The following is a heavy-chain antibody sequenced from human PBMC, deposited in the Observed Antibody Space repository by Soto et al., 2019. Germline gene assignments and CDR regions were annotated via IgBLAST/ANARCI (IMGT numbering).Heavy chain of an antibody. V-gene: IGHV1-8*02. CDR3: ARGQRYYYGSESYYISVDWFDP. D-gene: IGHD3-10*01. CDR2: MNPNSGNT. Sequence: ASVKVSCKASGYTFTSYGISWVRQAPGQGLEWMGWMNPNSGNTGYAQKFQGRVTMTRNTSISTAYMELSSLRSEDTAVYYCARGQRYYYGSESYYISVDWFDPWSQGTLVTVSS. J-gene: IGHJ5*02. CDR1: GYTFTSYG.